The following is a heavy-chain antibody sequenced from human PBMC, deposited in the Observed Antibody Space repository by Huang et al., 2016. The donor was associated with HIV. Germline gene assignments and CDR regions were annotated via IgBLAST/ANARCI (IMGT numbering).Heavy chain of an antibody. Sequence: EVQLVESGGGLVKPGGSLRLSCAASGFTFSSYSMNWVRQDPGKGREWVSYISSSSSNKYYADSVKGRFTISRDNAKNSLYLQMNSLRAEDTAVYYCARVGGVAAGTFGTFDIWGQGTMVTVSS. J-gene: IGHJ3*02. CDR1: GFTFSSYS. V-gene: IGHV3-21*01. CDR2: ISSSSSNK. D-gene: IGHD6-19*01. CDR3: ARVGGVAAGTFGTFDI.